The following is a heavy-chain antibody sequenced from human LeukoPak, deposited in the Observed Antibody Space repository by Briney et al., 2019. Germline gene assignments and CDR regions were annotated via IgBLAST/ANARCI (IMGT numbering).Heavy chain of an antibody. CDR2: MYYSGST. V-gene: IGHV4-59*08. D-gene: IGHD6-19*01. Sequence: SETLSLTCTVSGGSISSYYWSWIRQPPGKGLEWIGYMYYSGSTNYNPSLKRRVTISVDKSKTHFSLKLSSVTAADTAVYYCARFGYSSGWHGVGYYFDYWGQGTLVTVSS. J-gene: IGHJ4*02. CDR3: ARFGYSSGWHGVGYYFDY. CDR1: GGSISSYY.